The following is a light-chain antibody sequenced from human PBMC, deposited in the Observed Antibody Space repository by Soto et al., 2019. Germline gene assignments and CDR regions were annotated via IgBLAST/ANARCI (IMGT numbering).Light chain of an antibody. V-gene: IGKV3-20*01. CDR1: QSVSNSD. CDR3: QHYGSSPPVT. CDR2: GAS. Sequence: EIVLTQSPGTLSLSPGERATLSCRASQSVSNSDLAWYQQKPGQAPRLLIYGASSRATGIPDRFSGSEYGTDFTLTISRLEPEDFAVYYCQHYGSSPPVTFGQGTRLEIK. J-gene: IGKJ5*01.